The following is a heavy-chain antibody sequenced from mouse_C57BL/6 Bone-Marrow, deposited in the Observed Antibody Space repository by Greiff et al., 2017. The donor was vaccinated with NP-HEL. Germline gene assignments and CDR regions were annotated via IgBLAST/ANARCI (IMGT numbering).Heavy chain of an antibody. CDR1: GYTFTSYD. D-gene: IGHD2-3*01. V-gene: IGHV1-85*01. J-gene: IGHJ4*01. Sequence: VKLQESGPELVKPGASVKLSCKASGYTFTSYDINWVKQRPGQGLEWIGWIYPRDGRTKYNEKFKGKATLTVDTSSSTAYRELHSLTSEDSAVYFCARDDGYYAMDYWGQGTSVTVSS. CDR2: IYPRDGRT. CDR3: ARDDGYYAMDY.